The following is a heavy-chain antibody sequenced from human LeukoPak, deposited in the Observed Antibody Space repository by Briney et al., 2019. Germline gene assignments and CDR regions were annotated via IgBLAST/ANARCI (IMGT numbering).Heavy chain of an antibody. CDR2: ISSSGSTI. CDR3: AVLTYQLLDYYFDY. D-gene: IGHD2-2*01. J-gene: IGHJ4*02. Sequence: GGSLRLSCAASGFIFSSYSMNWVRQAPGKGLPRVSYISSSGSTIYYADSVKGRFTISRDNAKNSLYLQMNSLRAEDTAVYYCAVLTYQLLDYYFDYWGQGTLVTVSS. CDR1: GFIFSSYS. V-gene: IGHV3-48*01.